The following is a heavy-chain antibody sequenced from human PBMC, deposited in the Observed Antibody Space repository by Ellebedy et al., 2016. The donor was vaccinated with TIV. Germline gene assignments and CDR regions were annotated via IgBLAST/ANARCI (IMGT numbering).Heavy chain of an antibody. D-gene: IGHD6-19*01. V-gene: IGHV3-7*01. J-gene: IGHJ4*02. CDR2: INQDGSEK. CDR1: GFTFSSYW. CDR3: ARHQRWAVPGSTRFDY. Sequence: GESLKISCAASGFTFSSYWMSWVRQAPGKGLEWVANINQDGSEKGYVDSVEGRFIISRDNAKNALYLEMSSLRAEETAVYYCARHQRWAVPGSTRFDYWGQGTLVTVSS.